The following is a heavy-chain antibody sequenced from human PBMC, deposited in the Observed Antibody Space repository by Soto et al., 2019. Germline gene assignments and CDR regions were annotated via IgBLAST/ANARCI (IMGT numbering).Heavy chain of an antibody. CDR2: ISYDGSNK. V-gene: IGHV3-30*18. CDR3: AKDLAAVAGTGALDY. J-gene: IGHJ4*02. CDR1: GFTFSSYG. D-gene: IGHD6-19*01. Sequence: QVQLVESGGGVVQPGRSLRLSCAASGFTFSSYGMHWVRQAPGKGLEWVAVISYDGSNKYYADSVKSRFTISRDNSKNSLYLQMNSLRAEDRAVYYCAKDLAAVAGTGALDYWGQGTLVTVSS.